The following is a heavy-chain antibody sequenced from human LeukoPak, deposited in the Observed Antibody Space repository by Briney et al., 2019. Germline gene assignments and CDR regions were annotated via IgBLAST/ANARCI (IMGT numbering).Heavy chain of an antibody. CDR3: ARNGRYCDTKCSGDAFDI. D-gene: IGHD3-9*01. CDR1: GGSFSNHY. V-gene: IGHV4-34*01. CDR2: ISPGGNP. Sequence: PSETLSLTCAIYGGSFSNHYRSWIRQSPEKGLEWIGEISPGGNPNYNPSVKSRVTISLDTSKSQYSLKLTSVTAADTAVYYCARNGRYCDTKCSGDAFDIWGQGTVVVVSS. J-gene: IGHJ3*02.